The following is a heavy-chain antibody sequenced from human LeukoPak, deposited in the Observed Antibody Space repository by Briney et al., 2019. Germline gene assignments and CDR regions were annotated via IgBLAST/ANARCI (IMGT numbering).Heavy chain of an antibody. CDR2: IYNNGRT. CDR3: ARGRSSSWSSFDY. J-gene: IGHJ4*02. D-gene: IGHD6-13*01. V-gene: IGHV4-30-4*01. Sequence: PSETLSLTCTVSGGSISSGDYYWSWIRQPPGKGLEWIGYIYNNGRTYYNPSLKSRVTISVDTSKNLFSLKVSSVTATDAAVYYCARGRSSSWSSFDYWGQGTLVTVSS. CDR1: GGSISSGDYY.